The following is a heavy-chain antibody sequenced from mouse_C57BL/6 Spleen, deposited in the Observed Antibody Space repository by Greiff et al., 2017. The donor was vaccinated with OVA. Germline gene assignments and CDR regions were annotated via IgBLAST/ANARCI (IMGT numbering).Heavy chain of an antibody. J-gene: IGHJ2*01. CDR2: ISDGGSYT. D-gene: IGHD2-5*01. CDR1: GFTFSSYA. V-gene: IGHV5-4*01. Sequence: EVKLVESGGGLVKPGGSLKLSCAASGFTFSSYAMSWVRQTPEKRLEWVATISDGGSYTYYPDNVKGRFTISRDNAKNNLYLQMSHLKSEDTAMYYCAREGSNYPFDYWGQGTTLTVSS. CDR3: AREGSNYPFDY.